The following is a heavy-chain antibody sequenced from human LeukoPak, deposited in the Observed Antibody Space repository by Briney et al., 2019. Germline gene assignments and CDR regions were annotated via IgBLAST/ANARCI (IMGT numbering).Heavy chain of an antibody. CDR1: GYTFTSYD. J-gene: IGHJ5*02. D-gene: IGHD6-13*01. CDR3: ARSYSSSSSPYNWFDP. Sequence: ASVKVSCKASGYTFTSYDINWVRQATGQGLEWMGWMNPNSGNTGYAQKFQGRVTMTRNTSISTAYMELSSLRSEDTAVYYCARSYSSSSSPYNWFDPWGQGTLVPVSS. CDR2: MNPNSGNT. V-gene: IGHV1-8*01.